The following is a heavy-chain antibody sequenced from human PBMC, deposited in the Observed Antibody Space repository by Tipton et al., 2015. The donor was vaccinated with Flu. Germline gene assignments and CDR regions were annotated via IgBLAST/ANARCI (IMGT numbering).Heavy chain of an antibody. J-gene: IGHJ1*01. CDR3: VGSKGTFQE. Sequence: TLSLTCGVFGGSVSGYYWAWVRQPPGKGLEAIGELTPSGGTNYNPSLNSRVTISVDTSTNHFSLRLMSVTAADTAVYYCVGSKGTFQEWGQGTLVTVSS. V-gene: IGHV4-34*01. CDR1: GGSVSGYY. D-gene: IGHD1-1*01. CDR2: LTPSGGT.